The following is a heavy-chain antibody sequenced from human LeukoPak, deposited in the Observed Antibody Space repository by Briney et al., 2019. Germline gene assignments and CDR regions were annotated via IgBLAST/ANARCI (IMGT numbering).Heavy chain of an antibody. V-gene: IGHV3-7*05. CDR2: IKPGGSEQ. J-gene: IGHJ4*02. Sequence: GGSLRLSCAASGFTLSTYWMSWVRQAPGKGLEWVANIKPGGSEQYYVDSVRGRFTISRDNAKNSLYLQMNSLRAEDTAIYYCARESAGGPDYWGQGTLVTVSS. D-gene: IGHD6-19*01. CDR1: GFTLSTYW. CDR3: ARESAGGPDY.